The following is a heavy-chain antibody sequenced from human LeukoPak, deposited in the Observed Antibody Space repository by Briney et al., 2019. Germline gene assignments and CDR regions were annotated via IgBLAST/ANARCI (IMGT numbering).Heavy chain of an antibody. D-gene: IGHD4-17*01. CDR2: IYYSGST. V-gene: IGHV4-59*01. J-gene: IGHJ5*02. Sequence: PSETLSLTCTVSGGSISSYYWSWIRQPPGKGLEWIGYIYYSGSTNYNPSLKSRVTISVDTSKNQFSLKLSSVTAADTAVYYCARGGPYGDYVSWFDPWGQGTLVTVSS. CDR1: GGSISSYY. CDR3: ARGGPYGDYVSWFDP.